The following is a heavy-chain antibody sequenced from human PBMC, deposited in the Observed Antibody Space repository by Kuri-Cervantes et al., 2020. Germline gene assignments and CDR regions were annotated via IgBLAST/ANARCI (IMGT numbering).Heavy chain of an antibody. Sequence: SETLSLTCAVSGYSIFNGYYWGWIRQPPGKGLEWIGSIYHSGSTNYNPSLKSRVNISVDTSKNNFSLKLSSVTAADTAVYYCVGVVGATRGIHFWGQGTLVTVSS. CDR2: IYHSGST. V-gene: IGHV4-38-2*01. J-gene: IGHJ4*02. D-gene: IGHD1-26*01. CDR3: VGVVGATRGIHF. CDR1: GYSIFNGYY.